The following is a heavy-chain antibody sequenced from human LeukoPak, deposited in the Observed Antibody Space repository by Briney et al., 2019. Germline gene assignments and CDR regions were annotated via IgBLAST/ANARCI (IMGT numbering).Heavy chain of an antibody. J-gene: IGHJ2*01. CDR1: GFTFSGYW. Sequence: PGESLRLSCAASGFTFSGYWMSWVRQAPGKGLEWVANIKQDESETYYVDSMKGRFTISRDNAKNSLFLQMDSLRAEDTAVYFCAREVSHWFFDVWGRGALVTVYS. V-gene: IGHV3-7*01. CDR3: AREVSHWFFDV. CDR2: IKQDESET.